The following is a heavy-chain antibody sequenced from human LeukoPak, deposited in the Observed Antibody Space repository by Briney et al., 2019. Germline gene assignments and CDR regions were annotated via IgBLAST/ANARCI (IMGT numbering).Heavy chain of an antibody. V-gene: IGHV4-38-2*01. D-gene: IGHD4-17*01. Sequence: PSDTLSLTCAVSGYSISSGYYWGWIRPPPGKGLGWIGSIYHSGSTYYNPSLKSRVTISVDTSKNQFSLKLSSVTAADTAVYYCARWDDYGDGPDYWGQGTLVTVSS. CDR3: ARWDDYGDGPDY. J-gene: IGHJ4*02. CDR2: IYHSGST. CDR1: GYSISSGYY.